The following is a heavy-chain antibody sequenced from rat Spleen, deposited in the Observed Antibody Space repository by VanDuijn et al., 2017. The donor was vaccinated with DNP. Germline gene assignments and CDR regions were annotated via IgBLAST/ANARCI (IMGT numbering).Heavy chain of an antibody. V-gene: IGHV5-27*01. Sequence: EVQLVESGGGLVQPGRSLKLSCAASGFTFSNYGMAWVRQAPTKGLEWVASITNSGGSTYYRDSVKGRFTISRENAKSTLYLQMDSLRSEDTATYYCITEGVFDYWGQGVMVTVSS. D-gene: IGHD5-1*01. CDR1: GFTFSNYG. CDR3: ITEGVFDY. CDR2: ITNSGGST. J-gene: IGHJ2*01.